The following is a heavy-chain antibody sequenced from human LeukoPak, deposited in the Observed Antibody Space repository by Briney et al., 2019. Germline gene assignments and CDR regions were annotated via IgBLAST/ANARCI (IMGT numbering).Heavy chain of an antibody. Sequence: SETLSLTCAVYGGSFSGYYWSWIRQPPGKGLEWIGEINHSGSTNYNPSLKSRVTISVDTSKNQFSLKLSSVTAADTAVYYCARDRPGSYLWFDPWGQGTLVTVSS. CDR1: GGSFSGYY. J-gene: IGHJ5*02. CDR2: INHSGST. D-gene: IGHD3-10*01. V-gene: IGHV4-34*01. CDR3: ARDRPGSYLWFDP.